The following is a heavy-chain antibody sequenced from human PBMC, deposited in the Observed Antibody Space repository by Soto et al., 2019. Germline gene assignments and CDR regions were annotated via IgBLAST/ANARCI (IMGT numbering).Heavy chain of an antibody. CDR2: ISAYNGNT. J-gene: IGHJ4*02. CDR3: ARSGCSGGSCYSYYFDY. V-gene: IGHV1-18*01. D-gene: IGHD2-15*01. CDR1: GYTFTSYG. Sequence: QVQLVQSGAEVKKPGASVKVSCKASGYTFTSYGISWVRQAPGQGLEWMGWISAYNGNTNYAQKLQGRVTMTTDTSXSXPYMELRSLRSDDTAVYYCARSGCSGGSCYSYYFDYWGQGTLVTVSS.